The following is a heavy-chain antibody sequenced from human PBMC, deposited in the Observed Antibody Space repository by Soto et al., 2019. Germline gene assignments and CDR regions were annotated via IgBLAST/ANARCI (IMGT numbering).Heavy chain of an antibody. CDR2: FHFSGST. Sequence: SETLSLTCTVSGGSINGYYWTWLRQSPTNGLEWIGYFHFSGSTKYNPSLESRLTISADTSKDQISLTLSSVTAADTAVYYCARASGYSYGYDDFFDNWGQGTLVTVSS. D-gene: IGHD5-18*01. J-gene: IGHJ4*01. V-gene: IGHV4-59*01. CDR1: GGSINGYY. CDR3: ARASGYSYGYDDFFDN.